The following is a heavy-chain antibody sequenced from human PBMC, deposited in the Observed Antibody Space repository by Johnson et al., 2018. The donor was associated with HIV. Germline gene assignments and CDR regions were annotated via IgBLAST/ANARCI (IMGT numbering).Heavy chain of an antibody. V-gene: IGHV3-66*03. CDR2: IYSGGST. J-gene: IGHJ3*02. CDR3: ALLRGAAGDDAFDI. D-gene: IGHD6-13*01. CDR1: GFTVSSNY. Sequence: VQLVESGGGLIQPGGSLRLSCAASGFTVSSNYMSWVRQAPGKGLEWVSVIYSGGSTYYADSVKGRFTISRDNSKNTLYLQMNSLRAEDTAVYYCALLRGAAGDDAFDIWGQGTMVTVSS.